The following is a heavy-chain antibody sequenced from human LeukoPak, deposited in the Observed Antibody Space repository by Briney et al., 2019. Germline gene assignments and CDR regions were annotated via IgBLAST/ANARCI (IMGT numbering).Heavy chain of an antibody. CDR3: ARGPYCSSTSCFQRDY. CDR1: GGSFSGYY. V-gene: IGHV4-34*01. CDR2: INHSGST. J-gene: IGHJ4*02. Sequence: PSETLSLTCAVYGGSFSGYYWSWIRQPPGKELEWIGEINHSGSTNYNPSLKSRVTISVDTSKNQFSLKLSSVTAADTAVYYCARGPYCSSTSCFQRDYWGQGTLVTVSS. D-gene: IGHD2-2*01.